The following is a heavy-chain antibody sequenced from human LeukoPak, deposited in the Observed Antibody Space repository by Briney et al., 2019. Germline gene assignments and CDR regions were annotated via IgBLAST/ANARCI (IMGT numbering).Heavy chain of an antibody. D-gene: IGHD1-26*01. CDR2: FSASGGTT. CDR3: AKANYSGSYYFDS. J-gene: IGHJ4*02. V-gene: IGHV3-23*01. Sequence: SGGSLRLSCAASGFTFSRSAMNWVRQAPGKGLEWVSSFSASGGTTYYADSVKGRFTISRDNSKNTLSVQTNSLRAEDTAVYYCAKANYSGSYYFDSWGQGTLVTVSS. CDR1: GFTFSRSA.